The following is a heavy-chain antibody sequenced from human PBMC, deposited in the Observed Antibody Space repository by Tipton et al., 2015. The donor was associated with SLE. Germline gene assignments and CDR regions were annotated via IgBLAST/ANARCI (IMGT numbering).Heavy chain of an antibody. V-gene: IGHV4-34*01. CDR1: GGSISSHY. CDR2: INHSGST. J-gene: IGHJ4*02. Sequence: TLSLTCTVSGGSISSHYWSWIRQPPGKGLEWIGEINHSGSTNYNPSLKSRVTISVDTSKNQFSLKLSSVTAADTAVYYCAREGIVVVPAASGFDYWGQGTLVTVSS. D-gene: IGHD2-2*01. CDR3: AREGIVVVPAASGFDY.